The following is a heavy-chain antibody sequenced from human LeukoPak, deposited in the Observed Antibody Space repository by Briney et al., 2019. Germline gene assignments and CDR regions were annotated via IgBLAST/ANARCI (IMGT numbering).Heavy chain of an antibody. V-gene: IGHV1-46*01. Sequence: ASVKVSCKASGYTFTSYYMHWVRQAPGQGLEWMGIINPSGGSTSHAQKFQGRVTMTRDMSTSTVYMELSSLRSEDTAVYYCARVRSSGWYDYWGQGTLVTVSS. CDR1: GYTFTSYY. CDR2: INPSGGST. D-gene: IGHD6-19*01. J-gene: IGHJ4*02. CDR3: ARVRSSGWYDY.